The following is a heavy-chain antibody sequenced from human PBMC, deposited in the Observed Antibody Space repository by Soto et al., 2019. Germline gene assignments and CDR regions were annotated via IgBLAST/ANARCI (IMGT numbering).Heavy chain of an antibody. J-gene: IGHJ6*02. V-gene: IGHV3-33*01. CDR1: GFTFSSYG. D-gene: IGHD2-15*01. CDR2: IWYDGSNK. Sequence: GGSLRLSCAASGFTFSSYGMHWVRQAPGKGLEWVAVIWYDGSNKYYAAAVKGRFTISRDNSKNTLYLQMNSLRAEDTAVYYCARDLFGYCSGGSCYTAYYYGMDVWGQGTTVTVSS. CDR3: ARDLFGYCSGGSCYTAYYYGMDV.